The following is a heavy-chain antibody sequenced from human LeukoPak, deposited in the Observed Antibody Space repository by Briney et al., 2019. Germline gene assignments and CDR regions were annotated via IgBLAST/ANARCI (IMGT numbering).Heavy chain of an antibody. J-gene: IGHJ4*02. V-gene: IGHV3-7*01. D-gene: IGHD3-22*01. Sequence: GGSLRLSCAASGFTFSSYLMSWVRQAPGKGLEWVANIKQDGSEKYYVDSVKGRFTISRDNAKNSLYLQMNSLRAEDTAVYYCARDSLTYYYDSSGPTDYWGQGTLVTVSS. CDR1: GFTFSSYL. CDR2: IKQDGSEK. CDR3: ARDSLTYYYDSSGPTDY.